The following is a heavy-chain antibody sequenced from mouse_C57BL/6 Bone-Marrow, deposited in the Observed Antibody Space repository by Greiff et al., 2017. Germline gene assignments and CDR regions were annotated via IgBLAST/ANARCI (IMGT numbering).Heavy chain of an antibody. Sequence: DVQLVESGGDLVKPGGSLKLSCAASGFTFSSYGMSWVRQTPDKRLEWVATISSGGSYTYYPDSVKGRFTISRDNAKNTLYLQMSSLKSEDTAMYYCARRGYYGDYWGQGTTLTVSS. J-gene: IGHJ2*01. V-gene: IGHV5-6*01. CDR1: GFTFSSYG. CDR2: ISSGGSYT. CDR3: ARRGYYGDY. D-gene: IGHD1-1*01.